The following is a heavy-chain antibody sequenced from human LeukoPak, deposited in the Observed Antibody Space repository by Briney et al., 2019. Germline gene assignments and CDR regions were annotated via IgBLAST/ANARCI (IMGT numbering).Heavy chain of an antibody. D-gene: IGHD3-22*01. V-gene: IGHV3-23*01. CDR3: AHAIVVVDFDY. CDR1: GFTFSSYA. J-gene: IGHJ4*02. CDR2: ISGSGGST. Sequence: GGSLRLSCAASGFTFSSYAMSWVRQAPGKGLEWVSAISGSGGSTYYADSVKGRFTISRGNSKNTLYLQMNSLRAEDTAVYYCAHAIVVVDFDYWGQGTLVTVSS.